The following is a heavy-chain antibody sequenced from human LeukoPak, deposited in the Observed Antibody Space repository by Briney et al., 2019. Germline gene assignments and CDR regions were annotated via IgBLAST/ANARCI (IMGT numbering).Heavy chain of an antibody. Sequence: GSSVKVSCKASGGAFSSYAISWVRQAPGQGLEWMGGIIPIFGTANYAQKFQGRVTITADESTSTAYMELSSLRSDDTAVYYCARDTIAAAGKEYFQHWGQGTLVTVSS. CDR2: IIPIFGTA. V-gene: IGHV1-69*01. CDR3: ARDTIAAAGKEYFQH. CDR1: GGAFSSYA. J-gene: IGHJ1*01. D-gene: IGHD6-13*01.